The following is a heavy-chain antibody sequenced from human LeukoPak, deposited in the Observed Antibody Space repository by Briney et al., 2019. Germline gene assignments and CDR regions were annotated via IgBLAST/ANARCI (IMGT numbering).Heavy chain of an antibody. D-gene: IGHD5-12*01. CDR1: GGSISSSSYY. V-gene: IGHV4-39*01. J-gene: IGHJ4*02. Sequence: TSETLSLTCTVSGGSISSSSYYWGWIRQPPGKGLEWIGSIYHSGNTYYNLSLKSRVTISVDTSKNQFSLKLSSVTAADTAVYYCARQGVATTNFDYWGRGTLVTVSS. CDR3: ARQGVATTNFDY. CDR2: IYHSGNT.